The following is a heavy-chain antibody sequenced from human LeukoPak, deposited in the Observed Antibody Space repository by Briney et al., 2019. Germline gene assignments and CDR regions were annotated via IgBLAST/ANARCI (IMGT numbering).Heavy chain of an antibody. CDR2: IYSGGTT. Sequence: GGSLRLSYAASGVTVSSNYMSWVRQAPGKGLEWVSVIYSGGTTYYADSVKDRFTISRDNSKNTLYIEMNSLRVEDTAVYYCATISSGWYYFDFWGQGTRVTVSS. D-gene: IGHD6-19*01. CDR3: ATISSGWYYFDF. V-gene: IGHV3-66*01. J-gene: IGHJ4*02. CDR1: GVTVSSNY.